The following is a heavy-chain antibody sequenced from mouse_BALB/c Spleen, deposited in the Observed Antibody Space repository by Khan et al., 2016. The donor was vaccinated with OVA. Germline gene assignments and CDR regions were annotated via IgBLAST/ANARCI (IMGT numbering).Heavy chain of an antibody. CDR1: GYSITSAYA. V-gene: IGHV3-2*02. Sequence: EVKLLESGPGLVKPSQSLSLTCTVTGYSITSAYAWNWIRQFPGDKLEWMGYINYSGNTRFNPSLKSRTSITRDTSKNQFFLQLNSVTTEDTATEYCARKDYYDYDPFPYWGQGTLVTVSA. D-gene: IGHD2-4*01. CDR3: ARKDYYDYDPFPY. CDR2: INYSGNT. J-gene: IGHJ3*01.